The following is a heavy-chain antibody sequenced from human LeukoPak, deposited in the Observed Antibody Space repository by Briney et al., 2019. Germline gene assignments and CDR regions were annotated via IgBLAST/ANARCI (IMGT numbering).Heavy chain of an antibody. CDR3: ARVLTGSNFDS. D-gene: IGHD2-2*01. J-gene: IGHJ4*02. V-gene: IGHV4-34*01. CDR1: GGSFSGYY. CDR2: INHSGST. Sequence: PSETLSLTCAVYGGSFSGYYWSWIRQPPGKGLEWIGEINHSGSTNYNPSLKSRVTISVDTSKNQFSLKLSSVTAADTAVYYCARVLTGSNFDSWGQGTLVTVSS.